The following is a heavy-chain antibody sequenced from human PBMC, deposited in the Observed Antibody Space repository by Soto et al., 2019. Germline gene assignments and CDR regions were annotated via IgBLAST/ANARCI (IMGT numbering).Heavy chain of an antibody. CDR1: GFTFSSYA. Sequence: QVQLVESGGGVVQPGRSLRLSCAASGFTFSSYAMHWVRQAPGKGLEWVAVISYDGSNKYYADSVKGRFTISRDNSKNTLYLQMNSLRAEDTAVYYCARAPGIAAAGYPNYYYCGMDVWGQGTTVTVSS. J-gene: IGHJ6*02. CDR2: ISYDGSNK. V-gene: IGHV3-30-3*01. D-gene: IGHD6-13*01. CDR3: ARAPGIAAAGYPNYYYCGMDV.